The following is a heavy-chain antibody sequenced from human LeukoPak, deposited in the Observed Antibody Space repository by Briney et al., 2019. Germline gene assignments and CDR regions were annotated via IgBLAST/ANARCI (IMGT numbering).Heavy chain of an antibody. CDR1: GSPISSYY. CDR3: ARHPELYFFDY. V-gene: IGHV4-59*08. Sequence: SETLSLTCTVSGSPISSYYWNWIRQPPGKGLEWIGYISYSGSTNYNPSLKSRVTISADTSKNQVSLTLSSVTAADTAVYYCARHPELYFFDYWGQGTLVTVSS. CDR2: ISYSGST. D-gene: IGHD3-10*01. J-gene: IGHJ4*02.